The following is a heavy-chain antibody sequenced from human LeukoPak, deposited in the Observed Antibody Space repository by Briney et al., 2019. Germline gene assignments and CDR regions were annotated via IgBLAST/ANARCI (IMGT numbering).Heavy chain of an antibody. J-gene: IGHJ4*02. CDR1: GGSISSSSYY. V-gene: IGHV4-39*01. CDR3: ARIHYGDLLPDY. Sequence: SETLSLTCTVSGGSISSSSYYWGWLRQPPGKGLEWIGSIYYSGSTYYNPSLKSRDTISVDTSKNQFSLKLSSVTAADTAVYYCARIHYGDLLPDYWGQGTLVTVSS. CDR2: IYYSGST. D-gene: IGHD4-17*01.